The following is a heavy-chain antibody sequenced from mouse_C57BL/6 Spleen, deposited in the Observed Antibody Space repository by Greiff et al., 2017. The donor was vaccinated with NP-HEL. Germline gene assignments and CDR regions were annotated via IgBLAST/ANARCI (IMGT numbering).Heavy chain of an antibody. CDR3: ARAGNYYFDY. J-gene: IGHJ2*01. V-gene: IGHV1-82*01. Sequence: VQLVESGPELVKPGASVTISCKASGYAFSSSWMNWVKQRPGKGLEWIGRIYPGDGDTNYNGKFKGKATLTADKSSSTAYMQLSSLTSEDSAVYFCARAGNYYFDYWGQGTTLTVSS. CDR1: GYAFSSSW. CDR2: IYPGDGDT.